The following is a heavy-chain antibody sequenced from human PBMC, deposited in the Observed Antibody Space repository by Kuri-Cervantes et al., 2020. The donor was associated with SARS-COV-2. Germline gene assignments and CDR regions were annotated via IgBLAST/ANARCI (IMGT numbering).Heavy chain of an antibody. D-gene: IGHD6-13*01. CDR2: IGTGGDT. CDR3: ARVRETVAAGMVDY. CDR1: GFAFSSYV. J-gene: IGHJ4*02. V-gene: IGHV3-47*02. Sequence: GESLKISCAASGFAFSSYVLHWVRRAPGKGPEWVSAIGTGGDTYYADSVMGRFTISRDNAKNSLYLQMNSLRAEDTAVYYCARVRETVAAGMVDYWGQGTLVTVSS.